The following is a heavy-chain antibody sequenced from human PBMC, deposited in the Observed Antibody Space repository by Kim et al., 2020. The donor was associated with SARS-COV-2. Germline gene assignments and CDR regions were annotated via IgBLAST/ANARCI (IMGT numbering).Heavy chain of an antibody. V-gene: IGHV3-74*01. CDR3: ERQSGGGFDY. CDR2: RT. J-gene: IGHJ4*02. D-gene: IGHD3-10*01. Sequence: RTNSAESVTGRFTIPRDNAKKTLYLQMSGRGAEDRAVYYCERQSGGGFDYWGQGTLVTVSS.